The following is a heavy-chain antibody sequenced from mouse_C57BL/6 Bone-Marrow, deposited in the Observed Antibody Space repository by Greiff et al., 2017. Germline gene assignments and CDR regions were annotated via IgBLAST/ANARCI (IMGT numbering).Heavy chain of an antibody. CDR1: EYEFPSHD. CDR3: ARQHYYGSWGYFDV. D-gene: IGHD1-1*01. V-gene: IGHV5-2*01. CDR2: INSDGGST. J-gene: IGHJ1*03. Sequence: EVKVVESGGGLVQPGESLKLSCESNEYEFPSHDMSWVRKTPEKRLELVAAINSDGGSTYYPDTMERRFIISRDNTKKTLYLQLSSLRSEDTALYYCARQHYYGSWGYFDVWGTGTTVTVSS.